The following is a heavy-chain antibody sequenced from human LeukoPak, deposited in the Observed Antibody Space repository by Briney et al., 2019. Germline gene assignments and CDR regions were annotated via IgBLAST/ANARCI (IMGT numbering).Heavy chain of an antibody. CDR3: AREGYSAYDLGTFDV. V-gene: IGHV1-2*02. J-gene: IGHJ3*01. CDR1: GYSFTGHF. Sequence: AAVKVSCEASGYSFTGHFMHWVRQAPGQGLEWMAWINPNSGASNCAQKFQGRVRMTRDTSITTVYLEVSGLTSDATAIYYCAREGYSAYDLGTFDVWGQGTLVTVSS. CDR2: INPNSGAS. D-gene: IGHD5-12*01.